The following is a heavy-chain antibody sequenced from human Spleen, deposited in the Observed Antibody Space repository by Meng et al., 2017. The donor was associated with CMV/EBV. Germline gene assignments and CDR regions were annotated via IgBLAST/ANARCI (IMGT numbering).Heavy chain of an antibody. Sequence: ASVKVSCKASGYTFTDYRIHWVRQAPGQGLVWLGWINPNCGGTNSPQRFQGRVTMTRDTSISTAYMELSRLRSDDTAVYYCARGGQQLVRRYFDYWGQGTLVTVSS. D-gene: IGHD6-13*01. J-gene: IGHJ4*02. CDR1: GYTFTDYR. CDR2: INPNCGGT. V-gene: IGHV1-2*02. CDR3: ARGGQQLVRRYFDY.